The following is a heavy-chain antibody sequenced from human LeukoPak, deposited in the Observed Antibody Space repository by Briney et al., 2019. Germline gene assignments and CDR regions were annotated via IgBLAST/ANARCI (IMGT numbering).Heavy chain of an antibody. J-gene: IGHJ4*02. CDR1: GYTFTSYD. V-gene: IGHV1-8*01. CDR2: MNPNSGNT. Sequence: ASVKVSCKASGYTFTSYDINWLRQATGQGLEWMGWMNPNSGNTGYAQKFQGRVTMTRNTSMSTAYMELSSLRSEDTAVYYCAIRTPVDIVATLGERVKKGLDYWGQGTLVTVSS. CDR3: AIRTPVDIVATLGERVKKGLDY. D-gene: IGHD5-12*01.